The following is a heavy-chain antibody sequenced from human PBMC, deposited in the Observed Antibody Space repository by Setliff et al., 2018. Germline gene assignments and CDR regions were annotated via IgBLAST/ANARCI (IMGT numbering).Heavy chain of an antibody. CDR1: GFNFMNYG. Sequence: GSLRLSCAASGFNFMNYGMNWVRQAPGEGLEWVSYISSISSSTIYYADSVKGRFTISRDNAKNSLYLQMNSLGAEDTALYYCARAHRFFSDTSGYFYDQGGSAFDVWGQGTMVTVSS. J-gene: IGHJ3*01. CDR3: ARAHRFFSDTSGYFYDQGGSAFDV. V-gene: IGHV3-48*04. D-gene: IGHD3-22*01. CDR2: ISSISSSTI.